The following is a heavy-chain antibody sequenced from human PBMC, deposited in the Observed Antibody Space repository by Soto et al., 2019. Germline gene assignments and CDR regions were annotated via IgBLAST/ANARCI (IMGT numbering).Heavy chain of an antibody. J-gene: IGHJ6*02. CDR1: GFTFGGYA. V-gene: IGHV3-49*04. CDR3: TRVYYYDSSGSFPPTYGMDV. D-gene: IGHD3-22*01. CDR2: IRGKAYSGTT. Sequence: GGSLRLSCTTSGFTFGGYAMSWVRQAPGKGLEWVGFIRGKAYSGTTEYAASVRGRFTISRDDSKSIAYLQMNSLTTEDTAVYYCTRVYYYDSSGSFPPTYGMDVWGQGTTVTVSS.